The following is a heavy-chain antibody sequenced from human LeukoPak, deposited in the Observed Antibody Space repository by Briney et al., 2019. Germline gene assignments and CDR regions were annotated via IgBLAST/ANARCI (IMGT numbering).Heavy chain of an antibody. D-gene: IGHD2-15*01. Sequence: SETLSLTCTVSGYPISSGYHWGWIRQSPVKGLEWIGDISNSGSTSYNPSLKSRVTISIDTSKNQFSLKLSSVTAADTAVYYCGRDALVGYFSYYYMDVWGKGTTVTVSS. CDR2: ISNSGST. V-gene: IGHV4-38-2*02. CDR1: GYPISSGYH. J-gene: IGHJ6*03. CDR3: GRDALVGYFSYYYMDV.